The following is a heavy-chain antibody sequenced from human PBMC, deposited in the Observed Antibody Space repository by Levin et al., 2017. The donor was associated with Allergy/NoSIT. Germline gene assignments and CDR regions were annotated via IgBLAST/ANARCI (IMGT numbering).Heavy chain of an antibody. CDR3: ARDPTRRRAFDI. Sequence: SETLSLTCTVSGGSISSSSYYWGWIRQPPGKGLEWIGSIYYSGSTYYNPSLKRRVTISVDTSKNQFSLKLSSVTAADTAVYYCARDPTRRRAFDIWGQGTMVTVSS. CDR1: GGSISSSSYY. V-gene: IGHV4-39*07. CDR2: IYYSGST. D-gene: IGHD2-15*01. J-gene: IGHJ3*02.